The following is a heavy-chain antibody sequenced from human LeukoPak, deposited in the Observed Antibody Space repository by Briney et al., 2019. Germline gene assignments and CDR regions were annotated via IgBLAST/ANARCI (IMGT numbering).Heavy chain of an antibody. J-gene: IGHJ4*02. D-gene: IGHD3-22*01. CDR2: IIPILGIA. V-gene: IGHV1-69*04. CDR3: ARVSYYYDSYPFTPLFFDY. CDR1: GRTFSSYA. Sequence: ASVKVSCKASGRTFSSYAISWVRQAPGHGLEWMGRIIPILGIANYAQKFQGRVTITADKSTSTAYMELSSLRSEDTAVYYCARVSYYYDSYPFTPLFFDYWGQGTLVTVSS.